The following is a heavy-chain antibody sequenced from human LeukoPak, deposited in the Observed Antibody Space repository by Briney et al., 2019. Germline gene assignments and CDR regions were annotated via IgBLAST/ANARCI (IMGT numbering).Heavy chain of an antibody. V-gene: IGHV3-23*01. Sequence: PGGSVRLSCKASGFTFTSYAMNWVRQAPGKGLEWVSAINGSGGSTYYADYVKGRFTISRDNSKDTLYLQMNSLRAEDTAVYYCAITRAGWGVSAAIGNTEYFQHWGQGTLVTVSS. D-gene: IGHD2-2*02. CDR1: GFTFTSYA. CDR2: INGSGGST. J-gene: IGHJ1*01. CDR3: AITRAGWGVSAAIGNTEYFQH.